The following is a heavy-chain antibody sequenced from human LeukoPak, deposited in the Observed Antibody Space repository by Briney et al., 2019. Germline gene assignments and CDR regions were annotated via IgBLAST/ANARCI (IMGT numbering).Heavy chain of an antibody. CDR2: ISSSGSTI. CDR3: ARGVYYDSSGPHDY. Sequence: GGSLRLSCAASGFTFSSYEMNWVRQAPGKGLEWVSYISSSGSTIYYADSVKGRFTISRDNAKNSLYPQMNSLRAEDTAVYYCARGVYYDSSGPHDYWGQGTLVTVSS. CDR1: GFTFSSYE. D-gene: IGHD3-22*01. V-gene: IGHV3-48*03. J-gene: IGHJ4*02.